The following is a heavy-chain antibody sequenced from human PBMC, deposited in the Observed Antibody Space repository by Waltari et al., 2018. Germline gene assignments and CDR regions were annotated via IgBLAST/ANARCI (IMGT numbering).Heavy chain of an antibody. J-gene: IGHJ4*02. CDR1: GDAISGTYW. CDR2: IHGSGRS. CDR3: ARDRGRGLYLDS. V-gene: IGHV4-4*02. Sequence: QVQLQESGPGLVKPSGTLSVTRAASGDAISGTYWWSWVSQPPGKGLEWIGQIHGSGRSNYNPSLESRVTVSIDTSNNHFSLKVTSATAASTAVYYCARDRGRGLYLDSWGQGTLVTVSP. D-gene: IGHD2-15*01.